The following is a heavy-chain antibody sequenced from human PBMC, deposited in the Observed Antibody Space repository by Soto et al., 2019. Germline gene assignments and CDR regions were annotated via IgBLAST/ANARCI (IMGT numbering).Heavy chain of an antibody. CDR3: AKVLIAYFYYYGMNV. V-gene: IGHV3-9*01. J-gene: IGHJ6*02. D-gene: IGHD1-26*01. CDR1: GFTFDDYA. Sequence: GGSLRLSCAASGFTFDDYAMHWVRQAPGKGLEWVAGINWNSGSIGYADSVKGRFTISRDNAKKSLYLQMNSLRGEDTALYYCAKVLIAYFYYYGMNVWGQGTTVTVSS. CDR2: INWNSGSI.